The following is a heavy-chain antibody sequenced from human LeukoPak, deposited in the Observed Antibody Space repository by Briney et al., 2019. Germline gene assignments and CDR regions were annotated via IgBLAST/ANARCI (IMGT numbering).Heavy chain of an antibody. V-gene: IGHV3-66*01. CDR1: GFTVSSNY. D-gene: IGHD3-22*01. J-gene: IGHJ5*02. Sequence: GGSLRLSCAASGFTVSSNYMSWVRQAPGKGLEWVSVIYSGGSTYYGDSVKGRFTISRNNSKNTLYLQMNSLRAEDRAVYYCARSTYDSSGYYSWFDPWGRGTLVTVSS. CDR3: ARSTYDSSGYYSWFDP. CDR2: IYSGGST.